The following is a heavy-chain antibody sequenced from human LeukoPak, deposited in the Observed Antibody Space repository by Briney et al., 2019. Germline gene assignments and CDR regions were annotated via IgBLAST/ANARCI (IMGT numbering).Heavy chain of an antibody. CDR1: GGSISSGDYY. Sequence: SETLSLTCTVSGGSISSGDYYWSWIRQPPGKGLEWIGYIYYSGSTYYNPSLKSRVTISVDTSKNQFSLKLSSVTAADTAVYYCARGAVVHYDSSGDSDAFDIWGQGTMVTVSS. CDR3: ARGAVVHYDSSGDSDAFDI. J-gene: IGHJ3*02. CDR2: IYYSGST. V-gene: IGHV4-30-4*01. D-gene: IGHD3-22*01.